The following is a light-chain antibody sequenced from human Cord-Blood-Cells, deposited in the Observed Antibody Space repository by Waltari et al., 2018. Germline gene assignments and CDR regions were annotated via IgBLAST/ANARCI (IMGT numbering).Light chain of an antibody. Sequence: DIQMTQSPSTLSASVGERVTITFRASQSISSWLAWYQQKPGKVPKLLIYDASSLESGVPSRFSGSGSGTEFTLTISSLQPDDFATYYCQQYNSYSPYTFGQGTKLEIK. CDR3: QQYNSYSPYT. CDR1: QSISSW. CDR2: DAS. V-gene: IGKV1-5*01. J-gene: IGKJ2*01.